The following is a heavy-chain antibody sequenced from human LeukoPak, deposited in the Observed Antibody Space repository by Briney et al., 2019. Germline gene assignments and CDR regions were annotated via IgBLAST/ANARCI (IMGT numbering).Heavy chain of an antibody. V-gene: IGHV3-21*04. CDR2: ISSSSSYI. J-gene: IGHJ4*02. Sequence: PGGSLRLSCAASGFTFSTYSMNWVRQAPGKGLEWVSSISSSSSYIYYADSVKGRFTISRDNAKNSLYLQMNSLRAEDTALYYCARDRTDSSDYWGQGTLVTVSS. CDR1: GFTFSTYS. D-gene: IGHD3-22*01. CDR3: ARDRTDSSDY.